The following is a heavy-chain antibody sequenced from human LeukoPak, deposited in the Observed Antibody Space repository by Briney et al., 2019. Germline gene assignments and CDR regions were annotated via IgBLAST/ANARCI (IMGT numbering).Heavy chain of an antibody. D-gene: IGHD6-19*01. CDR2: ISYDGSNK. V-gene: IGHV3-30*18. J-gene: IGHJ4*02. Sequence: SGGSLRLSCAASGFTFSSYGMHWVRQAPGKGLEWVAVISYDGSNKYYADSVKGRFTISRDNSKNTLYLQMNSLRAEDTAVYYCAKDTRRYSSGWYYFDYWGQGTLVTVSS. CDR1: GFTFSSYG. CDR3: AKDTRRYSSGWYYFDY.